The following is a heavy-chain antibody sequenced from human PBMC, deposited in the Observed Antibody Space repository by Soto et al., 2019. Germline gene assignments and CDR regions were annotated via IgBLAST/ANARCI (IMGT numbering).Heavy chain of an antibody. CDR3: ARGGTIAVTTIGDY. CDR2: ISSSSSTI. J-gene: IGHJ4*01. V-gene: IGHV3-48*02. Sequence: PRLSCAASGFTFRSYNMNWVRQSPGKGLDWLSYISSSSSTIYYADSVKGRFTISRDNAKNSLYLQMNSLRDDDTAMYYCARGGTIAVTTIGDYWGQGTLVTVSS. CDR1: GFTFRSYN. D-gene: IGHD5-12*01.